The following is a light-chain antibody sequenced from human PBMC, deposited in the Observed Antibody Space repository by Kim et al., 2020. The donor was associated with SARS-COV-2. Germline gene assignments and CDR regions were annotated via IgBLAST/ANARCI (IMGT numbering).Light chain of an antibody. V-gene: IGKV1-39*01. J-gene: IGKJ5*01. CDR3: QQGYSNPAT. CDR1: RSVTTY. CDR2: AAS. Sequence: GDSVPITCRESRSVTTYLNWYQQKPGAAPRLLIYAASRLENGVPSRFGGRGSGTEFTLTISSLQPEDFATYFCQQGYSNPATFGQGTRLEIK.